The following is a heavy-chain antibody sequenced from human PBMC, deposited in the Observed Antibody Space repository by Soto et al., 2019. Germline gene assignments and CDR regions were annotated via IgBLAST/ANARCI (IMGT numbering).Heavy chain of an antibody. Sequence: TLALTVTVSGGAISSGCYYWSWIRQHPGKGLEWIGYIYYSGSTHYNPSLKSRVTISVDTSKNQFSLKLSSVTAADTAVYYCARGYYYDSSGYLPGYYFDYWGQGTLVTVSS. J-gene: IGHJ4*02. CDR3: ARGYYYDSSGYLPGYYFDY. CDR2: IYYSGST. V-gene: IGHV4-31*03. D-gene: IGHD3-22*01. CDR1: GGAISSGCYY.